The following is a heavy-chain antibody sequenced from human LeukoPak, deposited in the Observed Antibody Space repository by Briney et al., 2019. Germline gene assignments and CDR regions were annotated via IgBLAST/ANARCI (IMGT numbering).Heavy chain of an antibody. V-gene: IGHV3-23*01. CDR1: GFTFSSYA. CDR2: ISGSGGST. J-gene: IGHJ6*03. D-gene: IGHD3-10*01. Sequence: PGGSLRLSCAASGFTFSSYAMSWVRQALGKGLEWVSTISGSGGSTYYADSVEGRFTISRDNSKNTLYLQMNSLKTEDTAVYYCTTRGDYYYYYYMDVWGKGTTVTVSS. CDR3: TTRGDYYYYYYMDV.